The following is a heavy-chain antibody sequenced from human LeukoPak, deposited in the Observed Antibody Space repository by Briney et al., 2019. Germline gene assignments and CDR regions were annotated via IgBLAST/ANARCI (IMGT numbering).Heavy chain of an antibody. D-gene: IGHD3-10*01. CDR2: VYYSGST. Sequence: KPSETLSLTCTVSGGSISSYYWSWIRQPPGKGLGWIGYVYYSGSTDYIPSLKSRVTMSIDTSKNQFSLRLSSVPAADTAVYYCARHATSGSLFDYWGQGTLVTVSS. V-gene: IGHV4-59*08. CDR3: ARHATSGSLFDY. J-gene: IGHJ4*02. CDR1: GGSISSYY.